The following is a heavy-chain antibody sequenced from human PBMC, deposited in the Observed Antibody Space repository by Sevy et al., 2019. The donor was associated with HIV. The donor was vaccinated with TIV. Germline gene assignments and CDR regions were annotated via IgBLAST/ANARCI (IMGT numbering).Heavy chain of an antibody. J-gene: IGHJ4*02. D-gene: IGHD3-22*01. CDR2: FSGSGGST. CDR1: GFTFSSYA. Sequence: GGSLRLSCAASGFTFSSYAMSWVRQAPGKGLEWVSAFSGSGGSTYYANSVKGRFTISRDNSKTTQYLQMNSLRAEDTAVYCCAKSGPENDSSGTRGYWGQGTLVTVSS. CDR3: AKSGPENDSSGTRGY. V-gene: IGHV3-23*01.